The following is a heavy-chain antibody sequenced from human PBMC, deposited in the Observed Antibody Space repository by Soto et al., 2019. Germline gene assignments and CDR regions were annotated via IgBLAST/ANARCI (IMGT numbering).Heavy chain of an antibody. CDR2: ISSSSSYI. D-gene: IGHD6-19*01. CDR1: GFTFSSYS. Sequence: GGSLRLSCAASGFTFSSYSMNWVRQAPGKGLEWVSSISSSSSYIYYADSVKGRFTISRDNAKNSLYLQMNSLRAEDTAVYYCEPVRGIAVAGYVDYWCQGTLVTVSS. J-gene: IGHJ4*02. CDR3: EPVRGIAVAGYVDY. V-gene: IGHV3-21*01.